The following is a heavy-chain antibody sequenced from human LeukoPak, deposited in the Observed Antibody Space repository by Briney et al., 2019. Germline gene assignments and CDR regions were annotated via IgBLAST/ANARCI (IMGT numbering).Heavy chain of an antibody. CDR2: INLDGTER. CDR3: ARDNVGATPFDY. J-gene: IGHJ4*02. D-gene: IGHD1-26*01. V-gene: IGHV3-7*03. Sequence: GGSLRLSCAASGFTFSYFWMSWVRQAPGKGLDGVANINLDGTERHYVDSVKGRFTISRDNARKSLYLQMNSLRDEDTAVYYCARDNVGATPFDYWGQGTLVTVSS. CDR1: GFTFSYFW.